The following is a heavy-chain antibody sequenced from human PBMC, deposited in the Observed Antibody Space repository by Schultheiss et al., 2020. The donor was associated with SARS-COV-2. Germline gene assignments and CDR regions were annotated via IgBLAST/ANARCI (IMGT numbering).Heavy chain of an antibody. CDR1: GFTFSNYA. CDR3: TAEGYGSFVGY. Sequence: GGSLRLSCAASGFTFSNYAMSWVRQAPWKGLEWVGRIKSKTDGGTTDYAAPVKGRFTISRDDSKNTLYLQMNSLKTEDTAVYYCTAEGYGSFVGYWGQGTLVTVSS. CDR2: IKSKTDGGTT. J-gene: IGHJ4*02. D-gene: IGHD2-15*01. V-gene: IGHV3-15*01.